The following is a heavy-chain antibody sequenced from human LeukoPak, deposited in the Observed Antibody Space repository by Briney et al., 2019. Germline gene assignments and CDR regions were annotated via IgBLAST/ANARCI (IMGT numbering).Heavy chain of an antibody. CDR1: GLTFSSYA. CDR2: ISGSGGST. J-gene: IGHJ4*02. V-gene: IGHV3-23*01. Sequence: GGSLRLSCAASGLTFSSYAMSWVRQAPGKGLEWVSAISGSGGSTYYADSVKGRFTISRDNSKNTLYLQMNSLRAEDTAVYYCAKADIGPITMVRGVIIESAYFDYWGQGTLVTVSS. D-gene: IGHD3-10*01. CDR3: AKADIGPITMVRGVIIESAYFDY.